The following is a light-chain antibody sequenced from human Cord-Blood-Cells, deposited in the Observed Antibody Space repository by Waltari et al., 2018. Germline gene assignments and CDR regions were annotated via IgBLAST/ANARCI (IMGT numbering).Light chain of an antibody. CDR2: GAS. CDR3: QQYGSSPYT. CDR1: HSVSSSY. J-gene: IGKJ2*01. V-gene: IGKV3-20*01. Sequence: EIVLTQSPGTLSLSPGERATLSCRASHSVSSSYLAWYQQKPGQAPRLLIYGASSRATGIPDRFSGCGSGTDCTLTISRLEPEDFAVYYCQQYGSSPYTFGQGTKLEIK.